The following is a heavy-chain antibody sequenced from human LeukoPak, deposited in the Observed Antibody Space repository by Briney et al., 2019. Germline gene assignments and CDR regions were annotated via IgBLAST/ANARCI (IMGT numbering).Heavy chain of an antibody. CDR3: ARRAVAGEFGLIDY. J-gene: IGHJ4*02. V-gene: IGHV3-11*01. CDR1: GFTFSDHY. CDR2: ISHSGATI. D-gene: IGHD6-19*01. Sequence: GGSLRLSCAASGFTFSDHYMSWIRQAPGKGLEWISYISHSGATIYYADSVKGRFTISRDNAKNSLCLQMNSLRAEDTALYYCARRAVAGEFGLIDYWGQGTLVTVSS.